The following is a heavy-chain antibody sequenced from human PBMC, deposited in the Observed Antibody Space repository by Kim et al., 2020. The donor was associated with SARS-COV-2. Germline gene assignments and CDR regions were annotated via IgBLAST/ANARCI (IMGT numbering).Heavy chain of an antibody. V-gene: IGHV4-34*01. Sequence: SETLSLTCAVYGGSFSGYYWSWIRQPPGKGLEWIGEINHSGSTNYNPSLKSRVTISVDTSKNQFSLKLSSVTAADTAVYYCATSGGLLWFVTDRRHDYWGQGTLATVSS. D-gene: IGHD3-10*01. CDR1: GGSFSGYY. J-gene: IGHJ4*02. CDR2: INHSGST. CDR3: ATSGGLLWFVTDRRHDY.